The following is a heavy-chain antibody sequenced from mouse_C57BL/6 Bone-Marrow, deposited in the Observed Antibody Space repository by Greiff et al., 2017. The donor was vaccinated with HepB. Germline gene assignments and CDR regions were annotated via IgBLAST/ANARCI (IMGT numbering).Heavy chain of an antibody. CDR2: INPSSGYT. CDR1: GYTFTSYW. D-gene: IGHD2-2*01. J-gene: IGHJ3*01. Sequence: QVQLQQSGAELAKPGASVKLSCKASGYTFTSYWMHWVNQRPGQGLEWIGYINPSSGYTKYNQKFKDKATLTADKSSSTAYMQLSSLTYEDSAVYYCARSALLWLRQGSWFAYWGQGTLVTVSA. CDR3: ARSALLWLRQGSWFAY. V-gene: IGHV1-7*01.